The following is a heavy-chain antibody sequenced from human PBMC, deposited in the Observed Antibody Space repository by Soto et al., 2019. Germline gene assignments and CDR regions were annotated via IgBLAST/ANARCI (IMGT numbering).Heavy chain of an antibody. CDR2: ISYDGSNK. J-gene: IGHJ4*02. CDR1: GFTFSSYA. CDR3: ASHVDYYDSSFDY. V-gene: IGHV3-30-3*01. Sequence: GGSLRLSCAASGFTFSSYAMHWVRQAPGKGLEWVAVISYDGSNKYYADSVKGRFTISRDNSKNTLYLQMNSLRAEDTAVYYCASHVDYYDSSFDYWGQGTLVTVSS. D-gene: IGHD3-22*01.